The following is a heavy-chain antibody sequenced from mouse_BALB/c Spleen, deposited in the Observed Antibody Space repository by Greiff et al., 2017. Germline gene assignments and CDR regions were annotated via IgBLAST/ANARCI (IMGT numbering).Heavy chain of an antibody. CDR2: INPYNGGT. CDR1: GYSFTGYT. CDR3: ARSDYEIQEAIGSYAMDY. J-gene: IGHJ4*01. V-gene: IGHV1-26*01. Sequence: EVQLQQSGPELVKPGASMKISCKASGYSFTGYTMNWVKQSHGKNLEWIGLINPYNGGTSYNQKFKGKATLTVDKSSSTAYMELLSLTSEDSAVYYCARSDYEIQEAIGSYAMDYWGQGTSVTVSS. D-gene: IGHD2-4*01.